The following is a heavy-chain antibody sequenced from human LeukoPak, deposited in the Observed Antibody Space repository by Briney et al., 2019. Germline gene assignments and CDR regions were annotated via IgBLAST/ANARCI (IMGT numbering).Heavy chain of an antibody. CDR2: INHSGST. J-gene: IGHJ6*03. CDR3: ARERSYCSSTSCYRRYYYYMDV. Sequence: SETLSLTCAVYGGSFSGYYWSWIRQPPGKGLEWIGEINHSGSTDYNPSLKSRVTISVDTSKNQFSLKLSSVTAADTAVYYCARERSYCSSTSCYRRYYYYMDVWGKGTTVTVSS. CDR1: GGSFSGYY. D-gene: IGHD2-2*01. V-gene: IGHV4-34*01.